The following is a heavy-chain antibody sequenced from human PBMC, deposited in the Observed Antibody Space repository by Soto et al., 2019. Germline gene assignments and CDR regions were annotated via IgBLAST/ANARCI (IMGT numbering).Heavy chain of an antibody. D-gene: IGHD6-19*01. Sequence: QVQLEQSGGEVKKPGSSVKVSCKASGVTFSKFIMTWVRQAPGLGLEWVGGIIPIFGTANYAQKFQGRVTITADESTSTSYLEVSNLRSEDTAVYYYAKVRYSSPMGYYYGMDVWGQETAVTVSS. CDR2: IIPIFGTA. CDR1: GVTFSKFI. J-gene: IGHJ6*02. CDR3: AKVRYSSPMGYYYGMDV. V-gene: IGHV1-69*01.